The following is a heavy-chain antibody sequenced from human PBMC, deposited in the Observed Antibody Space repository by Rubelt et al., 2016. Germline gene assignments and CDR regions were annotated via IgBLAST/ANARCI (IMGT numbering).Heavy chain of an antibody. CDR1: YA. J-gene: IGHJ6*02. D-gene: IGHD5-18*01. V-gene: IGHV3-23*01. CDR2: ISGSGGST. CDR3: AKDTAMEFYYYGMDV. Sequence: YAMHWVRQAPGKGLEWVSAISGSGGSTYYADSVKGRFTISRDNSKNTLYLQMNSLRAEDTAVYYCAKDTAMEFYYYGMDVWGQGTTVTVSS.